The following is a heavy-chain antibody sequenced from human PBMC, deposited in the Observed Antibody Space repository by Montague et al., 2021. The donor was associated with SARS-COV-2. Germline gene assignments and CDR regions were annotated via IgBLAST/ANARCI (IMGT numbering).Heavy chain of an antibody. CDR2: INHSGST. Sequence: SETLSLTCAVYGGSFSGYYWSWIRQPPGKGLEWIGKINHSGSTNYNPSLKSRVTISVDTSKNQFSLKLSSVTAADTAVYYCAREVGRGYSGYEGEYWGQGTLVTVSS. V-gene: IGHV4-34*01. CDR3: AREVGRGYSGYEGEY. CDR1: GGSFSGYY. D-gene: IGHD5-12*01. J-gene: IGHJ4*02.